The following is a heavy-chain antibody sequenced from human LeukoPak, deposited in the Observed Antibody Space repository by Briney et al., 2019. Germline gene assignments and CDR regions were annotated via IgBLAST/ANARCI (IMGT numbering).Heavy chain of an antibody. J-gene: IGHJ4*02. Sequence: NPSETLSLTCTVSGGSISSYYWSWIRQPPGKGLEWVGSIYHSGSTNYNPSLKRRVTMSVDTSKNQFSLKLRSVTAAETAVYYCARENGYKYDYWGQGTLVTVSS. V-gene: IGHV4-59*01. CDR3: ARENGYKYDY. CDR2: IYHSGST. CDR1: GGSISSYY. D-gene: IGHD5-24*01.